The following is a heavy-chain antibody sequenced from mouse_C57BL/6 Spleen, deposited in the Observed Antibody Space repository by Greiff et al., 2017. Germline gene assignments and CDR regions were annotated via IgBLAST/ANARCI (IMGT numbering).Heavy chain of an antibody. V-gene: IGHV1-64*01. D-gene: IGHD2-4*01. CDR1: GYTFTSYW. J-gene: IGHJ4*01. CDR3: ARGGRLREGAWAMDD. CDR2: IHPNSGST. Sequence: QVQLQQPGAELVKPGASVKLSCKASGYTFTSYWMHRVKQRPGQGLEWIGMIHPNSGSTNYNEKFKSKATLTVDKSSSTAYMQLSSLTSEDSAVYYCARGGRLREGAWAMDDWGQGTSVTVSS.